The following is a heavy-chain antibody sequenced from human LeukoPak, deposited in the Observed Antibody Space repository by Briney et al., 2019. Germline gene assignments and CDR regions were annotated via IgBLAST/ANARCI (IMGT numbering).Heavy chain of an antibody. D-gene: IGHD3-9*01. CDR1: GFTFSSFS. J-gene: IGHJ4*02. V-gene: IGHV3-21*01. CDR2: ISSSSSYI. CDR3: ARGADILTGYVTFDY. Sequence: PGGSLRLSCAASGFTFSSFSMNWVRQAPGKGLEWVSSISSSSSYIYYADSVKGRFTISRDNAKNSLYLQMNSLRAEDTAVYYCARGADILTGYVTFDYWAQGSLVTVSS.